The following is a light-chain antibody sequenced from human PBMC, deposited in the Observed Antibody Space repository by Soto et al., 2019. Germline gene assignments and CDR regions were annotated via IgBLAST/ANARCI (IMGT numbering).Light chain of an antibody. CDR1: SSNIGAGYD. CDR2: GNS. CDR3: QSYDSSLSVSVV. V-gene: IGLV1-40*01. J-gene: IGLJ2*01. Sequence: QAVVTQPPSVSGAPGQRVTISCTGRSSNIGAGYDVHWYQQLPGTAPKLLIYGNSNRPSGVPDRFSGSKSGTSASLAITGLQAEDEADYYCQSYDSSLSVSVVFGGGTKLTVL.